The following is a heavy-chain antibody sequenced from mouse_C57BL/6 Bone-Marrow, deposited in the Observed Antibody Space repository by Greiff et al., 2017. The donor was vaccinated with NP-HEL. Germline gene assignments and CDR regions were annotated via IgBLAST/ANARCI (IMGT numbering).Heavy chain of an antibody. CDR3: ARRGLRRAWFAY. J-gene: IGHJ3*01. V-gene: IGHV14-3*01. CDR2: IDPANGNT. CDR1: GFNIKNTY. Sequence: EVQGVESVAKLVRPGASVKLSCTASGFNIKNTYMHWVKQRPEQGLEWIGRIDPANGNTKYAPKFQGKATITADTSSNTAYLQLSSLTSEDTAIYYCARRGLRRAWFAYWGQGTLVTVSA. D-gene: IGHD2-4*01.